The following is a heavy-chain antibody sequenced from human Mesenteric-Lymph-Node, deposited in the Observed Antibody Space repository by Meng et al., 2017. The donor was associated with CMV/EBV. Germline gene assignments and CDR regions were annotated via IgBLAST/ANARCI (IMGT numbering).Heavy chain of an antibody. CDR3: AKGAWLDD. CDR2: ISANSRAT. J-gene: IGHJ5*02. V-gene: IGHV3-23*01. Sequence: GESLKISCVTSGIAFSTYGMHWVRQAPGRGLEWVSVISANSRATYYADSVKGRFTISRDNSKNTLFLDMNSLRVEDTALYYCAKGAWLDDWGQGTVVTVSS. CDR1: GIAFSTYG.